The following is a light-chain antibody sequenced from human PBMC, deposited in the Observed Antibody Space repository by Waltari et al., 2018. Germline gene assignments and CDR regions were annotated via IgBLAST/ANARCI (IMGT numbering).Light chain of an antibody. CDR3: SSYAGSNNVV. J-gene: IGLJ2*01. CDR2: EVS. Sequence: SALNKPPSASGSPGQSAPISCPGTRTDVGSYNYVPWYQHPPGKAPKLMIYEVSKRPSGVPARLSGSKSGNTASLTVSGLQAEDEADYYCSSYAGSNNVVFGGGTKLTVL. CDR1: RTDVGSYNY. V-gene: IGLV2-8*01.